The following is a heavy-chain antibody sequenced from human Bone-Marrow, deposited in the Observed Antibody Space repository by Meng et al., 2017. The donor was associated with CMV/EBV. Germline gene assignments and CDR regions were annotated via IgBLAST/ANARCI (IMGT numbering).Heavy chain of an antibody. D-gene: IGHD2-15*01. CDR1: GFSLSTSDVG. V-gene: IGHV2-5*02. Sequence: CTFSGFSLSTSDVGVGWIRQPPGKALEWLALIFCDDDKRYSSSLKSRLTITKDTSKNQVVLTMTNMDPVDTATYYCAHSVSRGCLDTWGQGTLVTVSS. CDR2: IFCDDDK. J-gene: IGHJ5*02. CDR3: AHSVSRGCLDT.